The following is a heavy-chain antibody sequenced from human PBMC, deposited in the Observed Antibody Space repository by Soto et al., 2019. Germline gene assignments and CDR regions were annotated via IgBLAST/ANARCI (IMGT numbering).Heavy chain of an antibody. D-gene: IGHD2-2*01. V-gene: IGHV4-34*01. CDR3: ARAIVVVPAANRTIKYFDY. CDR1: GGSFSGYY. Sequence: PSETLSLTCAVYGGSFSGYYWSWIRQPPGKGLEWIGEINHSGSTNYNPSLKSRVTISVDTSKNQFSLKLSSVTAADTAVYYCARAIVVVPAANRTIKYFDYWGQGTLVTVS. CDR2: INHSGST. J-gene: IGHJ4*02.